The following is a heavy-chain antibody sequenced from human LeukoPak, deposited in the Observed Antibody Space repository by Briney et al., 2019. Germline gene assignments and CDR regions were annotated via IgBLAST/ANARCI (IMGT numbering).Heavy chain of an antibody. J-gene: IGHJ4*02. CDR2: IYYSGST. V-gene: IGHV4-59*01. Sequence: SETLSLTCTVSGGSISSDYWSWIRQPPGKGLEWIGYIYYSGSTNYNPSLKSRVTISVDTSKNQFSLKLSSVTAADTAVYYCARGKYSSSWLFDYWGQGTLVTVSS. D-gene: IGHD6-13*01. CDR1: GGSISSDY. CDR3: ARGKYSSSWLFDY.